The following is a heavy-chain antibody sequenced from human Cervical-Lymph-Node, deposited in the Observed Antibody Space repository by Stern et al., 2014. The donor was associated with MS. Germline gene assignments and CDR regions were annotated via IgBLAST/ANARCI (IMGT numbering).Heavy chain of an antibody. CDR1: GFSLSSDGMC. CDR3: ARMVGATGYYYDVDV. D-gene: IGHD1-26*01. CDR2: IDWTNDK. Sequence: QITLKESGPAVVKPTQTLTLTCTFSGFSLSSDGMCVTWFRQPPGMALEWLALIDWTNDKIYNPSLASRVTISKDTPKNQVVLTMTNIDPMDTATYYCARMVGATGYYYDVDVWGQGTTVTGSS. J-gene: IGHJ6*02. V-gene: IGHV2-70*01.